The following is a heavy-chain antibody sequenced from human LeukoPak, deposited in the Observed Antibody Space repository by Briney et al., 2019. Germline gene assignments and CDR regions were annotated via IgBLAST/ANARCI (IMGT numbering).Heavy chain of an antibody. CDR2: IYHSGST. Sequence: SETLSLTCTVSGYSLSSGYYWGWIRQPPGKGLEWIGSIYHSGSTYYNPPLKSRVTISVDTSKNQFSLKLSSVTAADTAVYYCARPSGDYAAFDIWGQGTMVTVSS. J-gene: IGHJ3*02. CDR1: GYSLSSGYY. V-gene: IGHV4-38-2*02. D-gene: IGHD4-17*01. CDR3: ARPSGDYAAFDI.